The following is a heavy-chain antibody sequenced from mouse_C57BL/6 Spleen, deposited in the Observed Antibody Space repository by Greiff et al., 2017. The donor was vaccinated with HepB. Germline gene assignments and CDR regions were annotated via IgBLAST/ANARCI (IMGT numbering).Heavy chain of an antibody. D-gene: IGHD1-1*01. Sequence: QVQLQQSGPELVKPGDSVKISCKASGYAFSSSWMNWVKQRPGKGLEWMGRMYPGDGDNKYNGNFKGKATLTADKSSSTAYIQLSSLTTEDSAVYFFSIYYYGSSLDYWGQGTTLTVSS. V-gene: IGHV1-82*01. J-gene: IGHJ2*01. CDR1: GYAFSSSW. CDR3: SIYYYGSSLDY. CDR2: MYPGDGDN.